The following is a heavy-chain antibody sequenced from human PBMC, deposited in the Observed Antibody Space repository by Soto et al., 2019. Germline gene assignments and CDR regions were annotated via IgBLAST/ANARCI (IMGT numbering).Heavy chain of an antibody. CDR1: GGTFSSYA. Sequence: GASVKVSCKASGGTFSSYAISWVRQAPGQGLEWMGGIIPIFGTANYAQKFQGRVTITADESTTTAYMELSSLRSEDTAVYYCARDQDFGVVIGSDVWGQGTTVTVSS. D-gene: IGHD3-3*01. CDR2: IIPIFGTA. J-gene: IGHJ6*02. CDR3: ARDQDFGVVIGSDV. V-gene: IGHV1-69*13.